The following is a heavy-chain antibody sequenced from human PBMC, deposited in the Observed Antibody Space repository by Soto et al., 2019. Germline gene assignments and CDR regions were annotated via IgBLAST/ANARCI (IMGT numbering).Heavy chain of an antibody. Sequence: QVQLQESGPGLVKPSQTLPLTCTVSGGSISSGDYYWSWIRQPPGKGLEWIGYISYSGSTYYNPSLKSRVTISLDTSKNQFSLKLSSVTAADTAVYYCASRVVLGWSDWFDPWGQGTLVTVSS. CDR1: GGSISSGDYY. J-gene: IGHJ5*02. V-gene: IGHV4-30-4*01. CDR3: ASRVVLGWSDWFDP. CDR2: ISYSGST. D-gene: IGHD2-21*01.